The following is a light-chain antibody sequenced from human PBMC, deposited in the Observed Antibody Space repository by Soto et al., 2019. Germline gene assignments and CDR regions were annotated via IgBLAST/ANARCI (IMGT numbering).Light chain of an antibody. CDR3: QQRTNWPRT. CDR1: QSVNIY. Sequence: EIVLTQSPATLSLSPGEIATLSCRASQSVNIYLAWYQQKPGQAPRLLINNAFNRATGIPARFSGSGSGTDFTLTISSLEPEDFAVYYCQQRTNWPRTFGQGTKVDI. V-gene: IGKV3-11*01. CDR2: NAF. J-gene: IGKJ1*01.